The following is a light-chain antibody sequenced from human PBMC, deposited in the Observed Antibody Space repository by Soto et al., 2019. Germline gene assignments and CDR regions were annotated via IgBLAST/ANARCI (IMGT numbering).Light chain of an antibody. J-gene: IGKJ4*01. CDR3: QQYNNWLLLT. V-gene: IGKV3-15*01. Sequence: EIVITQSPATLSVSPGERATLSCRASQSVSSNLAWYQQKPGQAPRLLIYDASTRGTGIPARFSGSGSGTEFTLTISSLQSEDFAVYYCQQYNNWLLLTFGGGTKVEIK. CDR1: QSVSSN. CDR2: DAS.